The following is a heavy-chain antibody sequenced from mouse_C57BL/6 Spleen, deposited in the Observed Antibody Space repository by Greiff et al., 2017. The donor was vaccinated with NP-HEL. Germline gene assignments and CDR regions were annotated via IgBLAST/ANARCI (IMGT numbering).Heavy chain of an antibody. CDR3: ARRWLLPLYAMDY. CDR1: GYTFTSYW. D-gene: IGHD2-3*01. CDR2: IDPSDSYT. J-gene: IGHJ4*01. V-gene: IGHV1-69*01. Sequence: QVHVKQPGAELVMPGASVKLSCKASGYTFTSYWMHWVKQRPGQGLEWIGEIDPSDSYTNYNQKFKGKATLTVDKSSSTAYMQLSSLTSEDSAVYYCARRWLLPLYAMDYWGQGTSVTVSS.